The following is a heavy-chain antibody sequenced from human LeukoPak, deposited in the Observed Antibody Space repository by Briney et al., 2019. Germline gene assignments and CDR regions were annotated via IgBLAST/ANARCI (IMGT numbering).Heavy chain of an antibody. V-gene: IGHV5-51*01. CDR2: ISPGDSDT. J-gene: IGHJ2*01. Sequence: GESLKISCKGSGYSFTSQWIGWVRQMPGKGLEWMGIISPGDSDTRYSPSFQDQVTISADKSISTAYLQWSSLKASDTAMYYCARLIVVVTGRMYFDLWGRGTLVTVSS. CDR3: ARLIVVVTGRMYFDL. CDR1: GYSFTSQW. D-gene: IGHD2-21*02.